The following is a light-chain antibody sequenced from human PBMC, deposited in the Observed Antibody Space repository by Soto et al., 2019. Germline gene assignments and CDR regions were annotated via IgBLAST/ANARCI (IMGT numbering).Light chain of an antibody. CDR2: DAA. Sequence: IQMTQSPSTLSASVRDRVTITCRASQSIKKWVAWFQQKSGRAPKLLIYDAATLQSGVPSRFSGTGSGTDFSLTISSLQPEDFATYYCQLYNIGYTFGQGTRLDIK. CDR3: QLYNIGYT. V-gene: IGKV1-5*01. J-gene: IGKJ2*01. CDR1: QSIKKW.